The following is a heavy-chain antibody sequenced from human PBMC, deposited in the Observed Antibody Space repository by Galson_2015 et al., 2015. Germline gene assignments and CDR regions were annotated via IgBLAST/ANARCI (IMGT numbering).Heavy chain of an antibody. Sequence: SLRLSCAASGFTFDDYAMHWVRHAPGKGLEWVSGISWNSGSIGYADSVKGRFTISRDNAKNSLYLQMNSLRPEDTALYYCAKEPYSSSSGFDYWGQGTLVTVSS. J-gene: IGHJ4*02. D-gene: IGHD6-6*01. V-gene: IGHV3-9*01. CDR2: ISWNSGSI. CDR1: GFTFDDYA. CDR3: AKEPYSSSSGFDY.